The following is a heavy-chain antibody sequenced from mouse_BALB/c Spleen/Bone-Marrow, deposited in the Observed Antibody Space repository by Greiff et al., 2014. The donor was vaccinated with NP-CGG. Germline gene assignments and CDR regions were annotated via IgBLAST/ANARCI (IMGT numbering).Heavy chain of an antibody. J-gene: IGHJ4*01. CDR3: ARITTATGAMDY. D-gene: IGHD1-2*01. CDR2: IWADGST. V-gene: IGHV2-9*02. CDR1: GFSLTNYG. Sequence: QVHVKQSGPGLVAPSQSLSITCTVSGFSLTNYGVHWVRQPPGKGLEWLGVIWADGSTNYNSALMSRLSISKDNSKSQVFFKMNSLQTDDTAVYYCARITTATGAMDYWGQGTSVTVSS.